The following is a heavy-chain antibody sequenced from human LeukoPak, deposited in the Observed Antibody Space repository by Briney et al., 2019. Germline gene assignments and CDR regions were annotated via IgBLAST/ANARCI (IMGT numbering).Heavy chain of an antibody. D-gene: IGHD2-15*01. CDR1: GFTFSSYG. J-gene: IGHJ4*02. CDR3: AKGRAYCSGGSCYFDY. Sequence: GGSPRLSCAASGFTFSSYGMHWVRQAPGKGLEWVAFIRYDGSNKYYADSVKGRFTISRDNSKNTLYLQMNSLRAEDTAVYYCAKGRAYCSGGSCYFDYWGQGTLVTVSS. CDR2: IRYDGSNK. V-gene: IGHV3-30*02.